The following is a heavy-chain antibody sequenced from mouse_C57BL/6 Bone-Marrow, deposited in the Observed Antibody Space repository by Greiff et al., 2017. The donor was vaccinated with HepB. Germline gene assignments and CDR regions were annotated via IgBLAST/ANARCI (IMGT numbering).Heavy chain of an antibody. J-gene: IGHJ3*01. V-gene: IGHV1-20*01. CDR1: GYSFTGYF. D-gene: IGHD2-5*01. Sequence: EVQLHQSGPELVKPGDSVKISCKASGYSFTGYFMNWVMQSHGKSLEWIGRITPYNGDTFYNQKFKGKATLTVDKSSSTAHMELRSLTSEDSAGDYCASAYYSNSWFADWGQGTLVTVSA. CDR3: ASAYYSNSWFAD. CDR2: ITPYNGDT.